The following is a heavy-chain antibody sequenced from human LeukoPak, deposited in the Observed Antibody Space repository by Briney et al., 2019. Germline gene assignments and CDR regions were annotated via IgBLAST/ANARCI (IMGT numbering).Heavy chain of an antibody. V-gene: IGHV3-11*01. CDR1: GFIFSDCY. CDR3: VGLDGHTLGY. Sequence: PGGSLRLSCAASGFIFSDCYMSWIRQAPGKGLEWVSYISSSGNTIYYADSVKGRFTISRDNARNSLYLQMNSLRAEDTAVYYCVGLDGHTLGYWGQGTLVTVSS. CDR2: ISSSGNTI. J-gene: IGHJ4*02. D-gene: IGHD5-24*01.